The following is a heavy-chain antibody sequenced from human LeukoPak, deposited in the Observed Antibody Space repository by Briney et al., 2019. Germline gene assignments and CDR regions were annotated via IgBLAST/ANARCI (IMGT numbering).Heavy chain of an antibody. D-gene: IGHD3-9*01. V-gene: IGHV4-34*01. CDR1: GGSFSGYY. J-gene: IGHJ3*02. Sequence: SETLSLTCAVYGGSFSGYYWSWIRQPPGKGLEWIGEINHSGSTNYNPSLKSRVTISVDTSKNQFSLKLSSVTAADTAVYYCAREPRYYDILTGYSPGAFDIWGQGTMVTVSS. CDR2: INHSGST. CDR3: AREPRYYDILTGYSPGAFDI.